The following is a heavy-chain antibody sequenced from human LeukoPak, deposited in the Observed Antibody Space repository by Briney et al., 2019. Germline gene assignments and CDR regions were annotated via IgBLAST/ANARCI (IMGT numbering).Heavy chain of an antibody. CDR1: GYTFTSYG. Sequence: ASVKVSCKASGYTFTSYGISWVRQAPGQGLEWMGWISAYNGNTNYAQKLQGRVTMTTDTSTSTAYMELRSLRSDDTAVYYCARGSITIFGVLAYGMDVWGQGTTVTVSS. CDR3: ARGSITIFGVLAYGMDV. V-gene: IGHV1-18*01. CDR2: ISAYNGNT. J-gene: IGHJ6*02. D-gene: IGHD3-3*01.